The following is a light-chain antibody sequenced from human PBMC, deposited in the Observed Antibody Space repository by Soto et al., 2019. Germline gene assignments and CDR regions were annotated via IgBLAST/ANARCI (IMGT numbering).Light chain of an antibody. CDR2: GAS. J-gene: IGKJ5*01. CDR3: QQYGSSAPIT. Sequence: EIVLTQSPGTLSLSPGQRATLSCRTSQTLTSSYLAWYQQKPGQAPSLLIYGASIRATGIPDRFSGSGSGTDFTLTISRLEPEDFALYYCQQYGSSAPITFGQGTRLEIK. V-gene: IGKV3-20*01. CDR1: QTLTSSY.